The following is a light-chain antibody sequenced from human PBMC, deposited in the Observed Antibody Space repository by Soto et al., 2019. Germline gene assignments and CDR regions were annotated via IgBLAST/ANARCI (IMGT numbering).Light chain of an antibody. CDR2: DVS. J-gene: IGLJ2*01. V-gene: IGLV2-14*01. Sequence: QSALTQPDSVSGSPGQSITISCTGTSSDVGGYNYVSWYQQHPGKAPKLMIYDVSTRPSGVSNRVSGYKSGNTASLTISGLQAEDEADYYCRSYTSSSTRVFGGGTKVTVL. CDR3: RSYTSSSTRV. CDR1: SSDVGGYNY.